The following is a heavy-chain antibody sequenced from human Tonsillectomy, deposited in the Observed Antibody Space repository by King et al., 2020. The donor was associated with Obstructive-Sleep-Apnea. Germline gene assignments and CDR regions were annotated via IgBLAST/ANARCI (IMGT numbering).Heavy chain of an antibody. D-gene: IGHD6-19*01. CDR1: GGSISSHY. CDR2: INYSGST. Sequence: QLQESGPGLVKPSETLSLTCAVSGGSISSHYWSWIRQPPGKGLEWIGYINYSGSTNYNPSLKSRVTISLDKSKNQFSLRLRSVPAADTAVYYCARLRSVAGTRTPSFDVWGQGPLVTVSS. CDR3: ARLRSVAGTRTPSFDV. V-gene: IGHV4-59*08. J-gene: IGHJ3*01.